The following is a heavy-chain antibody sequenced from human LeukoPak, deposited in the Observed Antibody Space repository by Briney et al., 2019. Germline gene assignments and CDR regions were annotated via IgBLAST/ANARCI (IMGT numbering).Heavy chain of an antibody. J-gene: IGHJ6*02. CDR1: GGTFISYA. V-gene: IGHV1-69*04. D-gene: IGHD2-2*01. CDR2: IIPILGIA. CDR3: ARWDLKIVPAAVHYYYYGMDV. Sequence: ASVKVSCKASGGTFISYAISWVRQAPGQGLEWMGRIIPILGIANYAQKFQGRVTITADKSTSTAYMELSSLRSEDTAVYYCARWDLKIVPAAVHYYYYGMDVWGQGTTVTVSS.